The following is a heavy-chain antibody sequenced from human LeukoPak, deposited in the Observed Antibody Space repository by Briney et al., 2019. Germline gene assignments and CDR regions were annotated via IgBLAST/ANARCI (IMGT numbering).Heavy chain of an antibody. J-gene: IGHJ5*02. CDR3: ARDNSVGDIAWWFDP. V-gene: IGHV1-18*01. Sequence: ASVKVSCKASGYTFTSYGISWVRQAPGQGLEWMGWISAYNGNTNYAQKLQGRVTMTTDMSTTTDYMERSSLRSEDTAVYYCARDNSVGDIAWWFDPWGQGTLVTVSS. CDR1: GYTFTSYG. CDR2: ISAYNGNT. D-gene: IGHD3-16*02.